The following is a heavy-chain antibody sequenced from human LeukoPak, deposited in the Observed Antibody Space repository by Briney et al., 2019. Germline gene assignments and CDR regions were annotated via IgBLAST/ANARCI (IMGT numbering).Heavy chain of an antibody. D-gene: IGHD2-2*01. Sequence: GASVKVSCKASGYTFTSNYMHWVRQAPGQGLEWMGIIHPSGGNTNYAQKFQGRVAMTRDTSTSTVYMELSSLRSEDTAIYYCARDCSSTRCQGPVFDNWGQGTLVTDSS. V-gene: IGHV1-46*01. J-gene: IGHJ4*02. CDR2: IHPSGGNT. CDR3: ARDCSSTRCQGPVFDN. CDR1: GYTFTSNY.